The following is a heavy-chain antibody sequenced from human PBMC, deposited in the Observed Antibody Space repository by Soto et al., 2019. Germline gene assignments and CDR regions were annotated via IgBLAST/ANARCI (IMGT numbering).Heavy chain of an antibody. V-gene: IGHV1-69*12. Sequence: QVQLVQSGAEVKKPRTSVKVSCKASGGTFSSYAISWVRQAPGHGLEWMGGSIPIFGTANYAQNFQASVTITAEEATSTAYMELSSLRADETAVYYCARAATVTSSLDYWGQGTLVTVSS. J-gene: IGHJ4*02. D-gene: IGHD4-17*01. CDR3: ARAATVTSSLDY. CDR2: SIPIFGTA. CDR1: GGTFSSYA.